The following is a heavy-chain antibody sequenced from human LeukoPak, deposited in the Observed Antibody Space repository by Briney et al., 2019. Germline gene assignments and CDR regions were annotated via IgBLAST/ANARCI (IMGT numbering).Heavy chain of an antibody. CDR2: ISYDGSNK. J-gene: IGHJ5*02. CDR1: GFTFSSYG. CDR3: AKDGVGGTNNWFDP. D-gene: IGHD1-1*01. Sequence: GGSLRLSCAASGFTFSSYGMHWVRQAPGKGLEWVAVISYDGSNKYYADSVKGRFTISRDNSKNTLYLQMNSLRAEDTAVYYCAKDGVGGTNNWFDPWGQGTLVTVSS. V-gene: IGHV3-30*18.